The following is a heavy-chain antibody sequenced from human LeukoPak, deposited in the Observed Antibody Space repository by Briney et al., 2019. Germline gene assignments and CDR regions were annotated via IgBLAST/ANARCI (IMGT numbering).Heavy chain of an antibody. CDR1: GGTFSSYA. D-gene: IGHD5-18*01. V-gene: IGHV1-69*01. CDR2: IIPIFGTA. Sequence: SVKASCKASGGTFSSYAISWVRQAPGQGLEWMGGIIPIFGTANYAQKFQGRVTITADESTSTAYMELSGLRSEDTAVYYCAGGYSYGLYYLDYWGQGTLVTVSS. CDR3: AGGYSYGLYYLDY. J-gene: IGHJ4*02.